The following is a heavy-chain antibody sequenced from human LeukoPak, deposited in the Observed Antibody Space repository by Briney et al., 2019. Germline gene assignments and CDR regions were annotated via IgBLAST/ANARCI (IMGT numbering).Heavy chain of an antibody. D-gene: IGHD6-13*01. CDR1: GFTFGSCW. J-gene: IGHJ6*02. V-gene: IGHV3-7*03. CDR2: IKQDGSEK. CDR3: GGAAAGDVYYYGMDV. Sequence: TGGSLRLSCAASGFTFGSCWMSWVRQAPGKGLEWVANIKQDGSEKYYVDSVKGRFTISRDNAKNSLYLQMNSLRAEDTAVYYCGGAAAGDVYYYGMDVWGQGTTVTVSS.